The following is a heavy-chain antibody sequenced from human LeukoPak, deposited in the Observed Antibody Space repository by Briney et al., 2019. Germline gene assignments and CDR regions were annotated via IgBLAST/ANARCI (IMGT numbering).Heavy chain of an antibody. V-gene: IGHV3-23*01. J-gene: IGHJ4*02. CDR2: ISSDGNI. CDR3: AKDPPTYYYDSSGINGDY. CDR1: GFTFSNYA. D-gene: IGHD3-22*01. Sequence: GGSLRLSCAAPGFTFSNYAMSWVRQTPGKGLEWVSAISSDGNIYYADSVKGRFTISRDISKNTLYLQMNSLRAEDTAVYYCAKDPPTYYYDSSGINGDYWGQGTLVTVSS.